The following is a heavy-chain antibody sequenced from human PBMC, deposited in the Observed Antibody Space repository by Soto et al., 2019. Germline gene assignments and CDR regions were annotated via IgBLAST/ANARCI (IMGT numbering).Heavy chain of an antibody. CDR2: IIPIFGTA. Sequence: SVKVSCKASGGTFSSYAISWVRQAPGQGLEWMGGIIPIFGTANHAQKFQGRVTITADESTSTAYMELSSLRSEDTAVYYCARLGDFYDSSGYYYPYYFDCWGQGTLVTVSS. CDR3: ARLGDFYDSSGYYYPYYFDC. CDR1: GGTFSSYA. V-gene: IGHV1-69*13. D-gene: IGHD3-22*01. J-gene: IGHJ4*02.